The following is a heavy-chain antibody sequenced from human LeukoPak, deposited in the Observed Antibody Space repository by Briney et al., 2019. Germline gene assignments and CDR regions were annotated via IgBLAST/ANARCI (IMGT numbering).Heavy chain of an antibody. V-gene: IGHV3-33*01. D-gene: IGHD1-26*01. J-gene: IGHJ4*02. Sequence: PGRSLRLSCAASRFTFTNYCMHWVRQAPGKGLEWVAVIWYDGSNKYYADSVKGRFTISRDNSKNTLYLQMNSLRAEDTAVYYCARDKNSGIYYIDYWGQGTLVTVSS. CDR1: RFTFTNYC. CDR2: IWYDGSNK. CDR3: ARDKNSGIYYIDY.